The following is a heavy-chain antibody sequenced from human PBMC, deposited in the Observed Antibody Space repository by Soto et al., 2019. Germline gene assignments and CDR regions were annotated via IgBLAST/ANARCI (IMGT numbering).Heavy chain of an antibody. Sequence: HPGGSLRLSCAASGFTFSSYAMSWVRQAPGKGLEWVSGVSSSGGSTYYADSVKGRFTISRDNSKNTLFLQMNSLRADDTAVYYCAKASGLCSSTICYYGMDVWGQGTTVTVSS. V-gene: IGHV3-23*01. CDR3: AKASGLCSSTICYYGMDV. J-gene: IGHJ6*02. D-gene: IGHD2-2*01. CDR1: GFTFSSYA. CDR2: VSSSGGST.